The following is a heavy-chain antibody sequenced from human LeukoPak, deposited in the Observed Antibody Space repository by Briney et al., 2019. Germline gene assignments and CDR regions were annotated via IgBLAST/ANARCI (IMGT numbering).Heavy chain of an antibody. D-gene: IGHD1-14*01. CDR1: GGSISSTSYY. CDR3: AKATGYLL. J-gene: IGHJ4*02. Sequence: ETLSLACTVSGGSISSTSYYWGWVRQAPGKGLEWVSIIYSGGSTFYADSVKGRFTISRDNSENTLFLRMNSLRAEDTAVYYCAKATGYLLWGQGTLVIVSS. CDR2: IYSGGST. V-gene: IGHV3-53*01.